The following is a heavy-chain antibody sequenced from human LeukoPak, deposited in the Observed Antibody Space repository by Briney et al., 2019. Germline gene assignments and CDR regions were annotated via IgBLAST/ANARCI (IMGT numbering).Heavy chain of an antibody. Sequence: SETLSLTCGVYGGSFSGHYWSWIRQPPGKGLEWIGEINDSGSTNYNPSLKSRATISADTSKNQFSLNLSSVTAADTAVYYCARHMLGGKRSFDSWGQGTLVTVSS. CDR1: GGSFSGHY. D-gene: IGHD4-23*01. V-gene: IGHV4-34*01. CDR2: INDSGST. CDR3: ARHMLGGKRSFDS. J-gene: IGHJ4*02.